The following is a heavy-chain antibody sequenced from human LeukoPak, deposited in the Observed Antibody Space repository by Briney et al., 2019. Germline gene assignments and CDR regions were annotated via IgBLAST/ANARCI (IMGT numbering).Heavy chain of an antibody. J-gene: IGHJ4*02. CDR2: IYSGGNT. CDR1: GFTFTNYA. V-gene: IGHV3-53*01. CDR3: ARRAGDYSHPYDY. D-gene: IGHD3-22*01. Sequence: GGSLRLSCAASGFTFTNYAMSWVRQAPGKGLEWVSFIYSGGNTYYADSVKGRFTISRDNSKNTVHLQMNSLRAEDTAMYYCARRAGDYSHPYDYWGQGTLVTVSS.